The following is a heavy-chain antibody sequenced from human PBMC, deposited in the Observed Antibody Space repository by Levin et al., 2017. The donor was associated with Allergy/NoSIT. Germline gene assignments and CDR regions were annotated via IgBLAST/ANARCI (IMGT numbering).Heavy chain of an antibody. J-gene: IGHJ5*02. D-gene: IGHD3-10*01. V-gene: IGHV4-34*01. CDR3: ARGGPVVPVSLSCWFDP. CDR1: GGSFSGYY. Sequence: SETLSLTCAVYGGSFSGYYWSWIRQPPGKGLEWIGEINHSGSTNYNPSLKSRVTISVDTSKNQFSLKLSSVTAADTAVYYCARGGPVVPVSLSCWFDPWGQGTLVTVSS. CDR2: INHSGST.